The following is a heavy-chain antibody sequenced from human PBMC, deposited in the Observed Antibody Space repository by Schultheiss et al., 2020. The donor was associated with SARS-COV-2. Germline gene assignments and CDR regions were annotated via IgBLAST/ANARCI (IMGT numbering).Heavy chain of an antibody. Sequence: GGSLRLSCAASGFTFSSYGIHWVRQAPGKGLEWVTFISYDGSNKYYADSVKGRFTISRDNSKNTLYLQMNSLRAEDTAVYYCAKDRHYYYDSSGHDYWGQGTLVTVSS. J-gene: IGHJ4*02. CDR1: GFTFSSYG. D-gene: IGHD3-22*01. CDR3: AKDRHYYYDSSGHDY. CDR2: ISYDGSNK. V-gene: IGHV3-30*18.